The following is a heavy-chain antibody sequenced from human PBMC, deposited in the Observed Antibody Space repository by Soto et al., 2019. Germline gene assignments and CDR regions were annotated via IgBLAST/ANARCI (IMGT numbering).Heavy chain of an antibody. J-gene: IGHJ6*02. CDR3: ARGAEVVVPAAGGGGYYYGRDG. CDR2: INPNSGGT. CDR1: GYTFPGSY. V-gene: IGHV1-2*04. Sequence: AAVTVSYPATGYTFPGSYMPWVRQAPGRVLAWMGWINPNSGGTNYAQKFQGWVTMTRDTSISTAYMELSRLRSDDTAVYYCARGAEVVVPAAGGGGYYYGRDGWGQGPTFTFS. D-gene: IGHD2-2*01.